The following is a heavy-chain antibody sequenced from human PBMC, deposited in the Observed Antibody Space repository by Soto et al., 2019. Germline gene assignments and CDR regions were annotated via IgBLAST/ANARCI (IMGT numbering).Heavy chain of an antibody. V-gene: IGHV5-51*01. Sequence: PGESLKISCKGSGYSLTSHWIARVRQMPGKGLELMAIIYPGDSDIQYSPSFQGQVSVSADKSVSTAYLQWSSLEASDTAIYFCSRLGHYCSSPSCYTGYFYSGLDVWGQGTTVTVSS. CDR2: IYPGDSDI. CDR1: GYSLTSHW. D-gene: IGHD2-2*02. J-gene: IGHJ6*02. CDR3: SRLGHYCSSPSCYTGYFYSGLDV.